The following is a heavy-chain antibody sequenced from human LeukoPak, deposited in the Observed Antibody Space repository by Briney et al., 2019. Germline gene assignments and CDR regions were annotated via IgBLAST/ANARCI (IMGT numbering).Heavy chain of an antibody. J-gene: IGHJ4*02. D-gene: IGHD6-6*01. Sequence: GGSLRLSCAASGFTLSSFEMNWVRQAPGKGLEWVASINQGGSETYYVESVKGRFTISRDNAMNSFFLQMNSLRAEDTAVYYCARLIGDRTIYDYWGQGTLVTVSS. CDR3: ARLIGDRTIYDY. CDR1: GFTLSSFE. CDR2: INQGGSET. V-gene: IGHV3-7*01.